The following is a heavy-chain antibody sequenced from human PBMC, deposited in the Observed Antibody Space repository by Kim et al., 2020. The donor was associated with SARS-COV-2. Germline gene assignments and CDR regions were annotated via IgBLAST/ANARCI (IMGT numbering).Heavy chain of an antibody. V-gene: IGHV4-34*01. Sequence: FNPPLKSRVTISVDTSKNQFSLKLSSVTAADTAVYYCASSYSSSSGVIDYWGQGTLVTVSS. J-gene: IGHJ4*02. D-gene: IGHD6-6*01. CDR3: ASSYSSSSGVIDY.